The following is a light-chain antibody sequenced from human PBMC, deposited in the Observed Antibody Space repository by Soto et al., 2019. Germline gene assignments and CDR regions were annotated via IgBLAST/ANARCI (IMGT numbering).Light chain of an antibody. J-gene: IGKJ5*01. CDR1: QSLVYSDGYSY. CDR3: MEALQFPYT. Sequence: EIVMTQSPLSLPVTAGEPASISCRSSQSLVYSDGYSYLDWYLQKPGQTPQLLIYETSNRASGVPDRFSGSGSGTDFTLKISRVEAEDVGVYYCMEALQFPYTFGQGTRLEIK. V-gene: IGKV2-28*01. CDR2: ETS.